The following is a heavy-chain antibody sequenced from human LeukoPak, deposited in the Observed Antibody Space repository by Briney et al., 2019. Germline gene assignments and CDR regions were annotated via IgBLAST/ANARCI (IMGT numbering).Heavy chain of an antibody. CDR1: GFTSSNYA. CDR2: ISGSGDST. CDR3: ARRSGIAVAGAFDY. J-gene: IGHJ4*02. V-gene: IGHV3-23*01. Sequence: GGSLRLSCAASGFTSSNYAMRWVRQAPGKGLEWVSGISGSGDSTYYADSVKGRFTISRDNSENTLYLQMNSLRAEDTAVYYCARRSGIAVAGAFDYWGQGTLVTVSS. D-gene: IGHD6-19*01.